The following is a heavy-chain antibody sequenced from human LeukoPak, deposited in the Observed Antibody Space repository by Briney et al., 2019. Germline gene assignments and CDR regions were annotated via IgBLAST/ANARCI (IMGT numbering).Heavy chain of an antibody. CDR1: GFTFTDYY. D-gene: IGHD3-16*01. CDR3: AKGMFGGVMGYFDY. Sequence: PGGSLRLSCSASGFTFTDYYMSWIRQAPGKGLEWVSYISPSGTVIYYGDSVKGRFTISRDNAKNSLYLQMNSLRAEDTALYYCAKGMFGGVMGYFDYWGQGTLVTVSS. J-gene: IGHJ4*02. V-gene: IGHV3-11*01. CDR2: ISPSGTVI.